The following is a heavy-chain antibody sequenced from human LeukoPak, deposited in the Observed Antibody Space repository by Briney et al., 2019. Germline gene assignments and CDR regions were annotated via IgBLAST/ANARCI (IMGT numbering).Heavy chain of an antibody. V-gene: IGHV1-69*19. J-gene: IGHJ4*02. D-gene: IGHD6-19*01. Sequence: GASVKVSCKASGGTFSSYAISWVRQAPGQGLEWMGGIIPIFGTANYAQKFQGRVTITADESTSTAYMELSSLRSEDTAVYYCARSNRRALVVAGLCFDYWGQGTLVTVSS. CDR1: GGTFSSYA. CDR3: ARSNRRALVVAGLCFDY. CDR2: IIPIFGTA.